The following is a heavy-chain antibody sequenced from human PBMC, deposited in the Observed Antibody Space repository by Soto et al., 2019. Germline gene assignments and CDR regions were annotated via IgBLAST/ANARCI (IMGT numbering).Heavy chain of an antibody. CDR1: GFTFRTYG. D-gene: IGHD6-19*01. CDR2: ISDDGSQK. CDR3: AKEAPGGWHFFDT. J-gene: IGHJ4*02. Sequence: GGSLRLSCAASGFTFRTYGMHWVRQAPGRGLEWVAFISDDGSQKYYGDSVKGRFTISRDNSKNTLSLRMISLRTEDTSVYYCAKEAPGGWHFFDTWGQGXLVTVSS. V-gene: IGHV3-30*18.